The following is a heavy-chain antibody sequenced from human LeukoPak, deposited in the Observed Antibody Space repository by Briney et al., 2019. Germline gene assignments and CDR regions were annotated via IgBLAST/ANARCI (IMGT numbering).Heavy chain of an antibody. CDR1: GFTFSGHW. V-gene: IGHV3-7*01. J-gene: IGHJ4*02. Sequence: GGSLRLSCAASGFTFSGHWMSWVRQAPGKGLEWVANINQGGSDKYYVDSVKGRFTISRDNANNLLYLQMNSLRGEDTAVYYCTRDRSRAEDDWGQGTLVTLSS. CDR3: TRDRSRAEDD. CDR2: INQGGSDK. D-gene: IGHD1-14*01.